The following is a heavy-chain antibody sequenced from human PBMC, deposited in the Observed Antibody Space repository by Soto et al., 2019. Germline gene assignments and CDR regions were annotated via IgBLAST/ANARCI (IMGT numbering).Heavy chain of an antibody. D-gene: IGHD3-3*01. Sequence: PGGSLRLSCVASDSRFIFGKSSMTRVRQAPGMGLEWTSYITSSGSTTYYADSVKGRFTISRDNAKNSLYLQMNSLRAEDTAVYYCARDRADITIFGVVIIANNWFDPWGQGTLVTVSS. J-gene: IGHJ5*02. V-gene: IGHV3-48*04. CDR2: ITSSGSTT. CDR1: DSRFIFGKSS. CDR3: ARDRADITIFGVVIIANNWFDP.